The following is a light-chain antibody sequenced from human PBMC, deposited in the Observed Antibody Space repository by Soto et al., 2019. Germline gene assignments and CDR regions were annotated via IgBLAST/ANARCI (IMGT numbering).Light chain of an antibody. CDR3: HQSYTEWT. Sequence: DLQITQSPSSLSASVPARFSITSRASQGISSYLAWYQQKLGEATRFLIYSASTLQSGVPSRFSGSGSGTEFTLTISSLQPDDFATYYCHQSYTEWTFGQGTKVDI. V-gene: IGKV1-39*01. J-gene: IGKJ1*01. CDR2: SAS. CDR1: QGISSY.